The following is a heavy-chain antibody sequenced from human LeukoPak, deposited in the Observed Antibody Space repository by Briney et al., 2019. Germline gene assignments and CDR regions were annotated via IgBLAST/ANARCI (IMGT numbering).Heavy chain of an antibody. CDR3: ARVQAGIWDFDF. CDR2: IRSDSTII. Sequence: PGGCLRLSCAASGFAFNTYSMNWVRQAPGKGLEWVSYIRSDSTIINYAESVKGRFTISRDNAKNSLYLQMNSLRAEDTAVYFCARVQAGIWDFDFWGQGTGDTVSS. J-gene: IGHJ4*02. D-gene: IGHD1-14*01. CDR1: GFAFNTYS. V-gene: IGHV3-48*01.